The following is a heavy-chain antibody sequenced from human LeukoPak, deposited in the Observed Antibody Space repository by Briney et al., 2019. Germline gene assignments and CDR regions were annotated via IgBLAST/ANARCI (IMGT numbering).Heavy chain of an antibody. D-gene: IGHD4-17*01. CDR2: ISVSGDT. V-gene: IGHV3-23*01. CDR1: GFTFSNYT. Sequence: GGSLRLSCTASGFTFSNYTMDWVRQAPGKGLEWVSSISVSGDTYYADSVKGRFSISRDNSKHTLSLQMDSLRAEDTAIYYCAKHYLTALGESCGQGTLVTVSS. J-gene: IGHJ5*02. CDR3: AKHYLTALGES.